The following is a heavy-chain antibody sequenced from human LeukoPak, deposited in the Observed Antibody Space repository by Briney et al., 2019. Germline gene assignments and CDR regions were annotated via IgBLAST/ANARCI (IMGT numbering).Heavy chain of an antibody. D-gene: IGHD3-22*01. CDR1: GYTFTSYG. CDR2: IIPIFGTA. CDR3: ATLLEYYYDSSGYYYFDY. V-gene: IGHV1-69*13. J-gene: IGHJ4*02. Sequence: SVKVSCKASGYTFTSYGISWVRQAPGQGLEWMGGIIPIFGTANYAQKFQGRVTITADESTSTAYMELSSLRSEDTAVYYCATLLEYYYDSSGYYYFDYWGQGTLVTVSS.